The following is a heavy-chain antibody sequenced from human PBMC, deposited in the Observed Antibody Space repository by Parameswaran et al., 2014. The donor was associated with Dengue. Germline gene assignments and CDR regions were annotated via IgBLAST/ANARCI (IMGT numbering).Heavy chain of an antibody. J-gene: IGHJ4*02. V-gene: IGHV1-69*15. Sequence: SWVRQAPGQGLEWLGKIIPIFGRPNYAQKFQGRVTITADELSSTTYMEMSSLRGEDTAVYYCARVGHRNYGDYEDYRGQGTLVTVSS. D-gene: IGHD4-17*01. CDR3: ARVGHRNYGDYEDY. CDR2: IIPIFGRP.